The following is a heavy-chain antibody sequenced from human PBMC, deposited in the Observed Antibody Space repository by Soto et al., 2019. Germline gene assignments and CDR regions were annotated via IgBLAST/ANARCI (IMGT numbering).Heavy chain of an antibody. J-gene: IGHJ6*02. D-gene: IGHD6-13*01. CDR3: ARDSSLGYSSIMGV. CDR1: GFTFSDYY. CDR2: ISSSSYT. Sequence: GGSLRLSCAASGFTFSDYYMSWIRQAPGKGLEWVSYISSSSYTNYADSVKGRFTISRDNAKNSLYLQMNSLRAEDTAVYYCARDSSLGYSSIMGVWGQGTTVTVSS. V-gene: IGHV3-11*06.